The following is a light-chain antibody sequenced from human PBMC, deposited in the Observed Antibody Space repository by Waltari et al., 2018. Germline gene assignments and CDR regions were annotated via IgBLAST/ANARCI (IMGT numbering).Light chain of an antibody. J-gene: IGKJ2*01. V-gene: IGKV3D-20*01. Sequence: EIVLTQSPATLSLSPGERATLSCRASQSVSSSYLAWYQQKPGLAPRLLIYDASSRATGSPDRFSGSGSGTDFTLTISRLEPEDFAVYYCQQYGSSPYTFGQGTKLEIK. CDR1: QSVSSSY. CDR3: QQYGSSPYT. CDR2: DAS.